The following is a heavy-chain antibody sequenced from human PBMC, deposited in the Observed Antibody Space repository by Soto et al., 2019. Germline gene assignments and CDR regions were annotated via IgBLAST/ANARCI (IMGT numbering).Heavy chain of an antibody. CDR2: IYYSGST. CDR3: ASPYSGYDYVVY. Sequence: SETLSLTCTVSGGSISSSSYYWGWIRQPLGKGLEWIGSIYYSGSTYYNPSLKSRVTISVDTSKNQFSLKLSSVTAADTAVYYCASPYSGYDYVVYWGQGTLVTVSS. CDR1: GGSISSSSYY. D-gene: IGHD5-12*01. V-gene: IGHV4-39*01. J-gene: IGHJ4*02.